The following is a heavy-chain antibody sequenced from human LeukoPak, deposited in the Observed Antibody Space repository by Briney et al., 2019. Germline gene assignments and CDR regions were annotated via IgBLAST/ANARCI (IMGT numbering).Heavy chain of an antibody. CDR3: GRGGDGIDC. CDR2: INVDETN. CDR1: GFTFSNYF. J-gene: IGHJ3*01. Sequence: GGSLSFSCAASGFTFSNYFMHWLRQAPGKGLVWVSRINVDETNDYADSVRGRSTISSDNAKNTTYLQMNRLRAEDTAVYFCGRGGDGIDCWRQGRTVIVCS. V-gene: IGHV3-74*01.